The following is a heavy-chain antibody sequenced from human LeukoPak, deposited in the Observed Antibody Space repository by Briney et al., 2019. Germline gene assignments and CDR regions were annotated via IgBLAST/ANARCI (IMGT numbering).Heavy chain of an antibody. D-gene: IGHD2-15*01. CDR2: IYPSGTT. CDR1: GGSINSYY. Sequence: SSETLSLTCTVSGGSINSYYWTWIRQPPGKGLEWIGYIYPSGTTNCNPSLKSRVTISIDTSKNQFSLKLSTVTAADTAVYYRAGVISATGYFDYWGQGTLVTDSS. V-gene: IGHV4-59*01. CDR3: AGVISATGYFDY. J-gene: IGHJ4*02.